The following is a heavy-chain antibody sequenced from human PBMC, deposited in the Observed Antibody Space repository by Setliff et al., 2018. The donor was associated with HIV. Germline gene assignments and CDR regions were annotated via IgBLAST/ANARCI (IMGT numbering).Heavy chain of an antibody. CDR3: AREETRYYDSSGYYGSNWFDP. CDR1: GYTFTKFD. V-gene: IGHV1-8*03. CDR2: MNPNSGNT. D-gene: IGHD3-22*01. J-gene: IGHJ5*02. Sequence: GASVKVSCKTSGYTFTKFDINWVRQATGQGLEWMGWMNPNSGNTGFAQKFQGRVTITADESTSTAYMELSSLRSEDTAVYYCAREETRYYDSSGYYGSNWFDPWGQGTLVTVSS.